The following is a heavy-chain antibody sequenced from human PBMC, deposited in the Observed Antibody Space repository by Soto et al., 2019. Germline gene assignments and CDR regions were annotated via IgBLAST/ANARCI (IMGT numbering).Heavy chain of an antibody. D-gene: IGHD6-19*01. J-gene: IGHJ4*02. V-gene: IGHV3-74*01. Sequence: GSLRLSCAASGFTVSSYWMHWVRQAPGKGLVWVSRINSDGSSTTYADSVKGRFTISRDNAKNTLYLQMNSLRAEDTAVYYCVRGEGGWETYWGQGTLVTVSS. CDR3: VRGEGGWETY. CDR1: GFTVSSYW. CDR2: INSDGSST.